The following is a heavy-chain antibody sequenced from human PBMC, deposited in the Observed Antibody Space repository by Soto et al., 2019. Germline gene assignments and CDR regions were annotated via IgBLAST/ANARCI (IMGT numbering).Heavy chain of an antibody. Sequence: QVQLQESGPGLVKPSETLSLTCAVSGDSVTSSNWWHWVRQSPGKGLAWIGATLHSGSATYKQSLNSRVFISVAKSNNQFSLNLTSVTAADTAGYYCARVRQYCSKTSCYVDPWGQVTLVTVYS. J-gene: IGHJ5*02. CDR1: GDSVTSSNW. V-gene: IGHV4-4*02. CDR3: ARVRQYCSKTSCYVDP. D-gene: IGHD2-2*01. CDR2: TLHSGSA.